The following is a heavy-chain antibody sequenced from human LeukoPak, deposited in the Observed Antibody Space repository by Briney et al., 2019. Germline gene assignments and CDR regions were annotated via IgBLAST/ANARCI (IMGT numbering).Heavy chain of an antibody. CDR2: IIPIFGTA. D-gene: IGHD3-3*01. CDR3: AREGTIFGVVKSFDY. Sequence: SVKVSCKVSGYTLTELSMHWVRQAPGQGLEWMGGIIPIFGTANYAQKFQGRVTITADESTSTAYMELSSLRSEDTAVYYCAREGTIFGVVKSFDYWGQGTLVTVSS. J-gene: IGHJ4*02. V-gene: IGHV1-69*13. CDR1: GYTLTELS.